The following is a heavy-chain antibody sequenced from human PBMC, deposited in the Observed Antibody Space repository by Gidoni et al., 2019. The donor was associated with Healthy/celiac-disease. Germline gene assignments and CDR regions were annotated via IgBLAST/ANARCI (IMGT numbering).Heavy chain of an antibody. J-gene: IGHJ5*02. D-gene: IGHD2-8*01. V-gene: IGHV3-33*01. Sequence: QVQLVESGGGVVQPGRSLRLSCAASGFTFSSYGMHWVRQAPGKGLEWVAVIWYDGSNKYYADSVKGRFTISRDNSKNTLYLQMNSLRAEDTAVYYCARYALLGYCTNGVCPNWFDPWGQGTLVTVSS. CDR3: ARYALLGYCTNGVCPNWFDP. CDR1: GFTFSSYG. CDR2: IWYDGSNK.